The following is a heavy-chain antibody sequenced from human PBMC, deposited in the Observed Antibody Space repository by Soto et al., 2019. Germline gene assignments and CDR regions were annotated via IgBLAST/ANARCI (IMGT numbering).Heavy chain of an antibody. CDR3: AKEMAAFDH. Sequence: EVRLLDSGGGLVQPGGSLRLSCAASGFSFSTYAMSWVRQAPGKGLEWVSSISATGSRTFYADSVEGRFTISRDNSKKTVYLQMSSLSPEDSAVYYCAKEMAAFDHWGQGTLVTVSS. CDR1: GFSFSTYA. CDR2: ISATGSRT. D-gene: IGHD6-19*01. J-gene: IGHJ4*02. V-gene: IGHV3-23*01.